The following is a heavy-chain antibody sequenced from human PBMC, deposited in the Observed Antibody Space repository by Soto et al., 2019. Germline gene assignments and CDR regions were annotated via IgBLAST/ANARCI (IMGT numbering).Heavy chain of an antibody. CDR3: ARYVLLGNNLFDY. V-gene: IGHV4-30-4*01. CDR1: GGSISSGDYY. D-gene: IGHD3-10*01. CDR2: IYYSGST. Sequence: SETLSLTCTVSGGSISSGDYYWSWIRQPPGKGLEWIGYIYYSGSTYYNPSLKSRVTISVDTSKNQFSLKLSSVTAADTAVYYCARYVLLGNNLFDYWGQGTLVTVSS. J-gene: IGHJ4*02.